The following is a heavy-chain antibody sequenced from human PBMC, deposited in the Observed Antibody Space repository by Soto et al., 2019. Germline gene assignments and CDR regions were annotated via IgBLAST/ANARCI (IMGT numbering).Heavy chain of an antibody. CDR1: GGTFSTYA. V-gene: IGHV1-69*01. CDR2: IIPIFNTA. D-gene: IGHD5-12*01. Sequence: QVQLVQSGAEVKKPGSSVKVSCKASGGTFSTYAISWVRQAPGQGLEWMGGIIPIFNTANYPQKFQGRVTITADASMSTAYMEVSSLRSDDTAVYYCARDGGYDPSYYYYGMDVWGQGTTVIVSS. CDR3: ARDGGYDPSYYYYGMDV. J-gene: IGHJ6*01.